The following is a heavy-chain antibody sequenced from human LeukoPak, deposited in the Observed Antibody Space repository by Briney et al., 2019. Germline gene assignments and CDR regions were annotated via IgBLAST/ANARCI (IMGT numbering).Heavy chain of an antibody. CDR3: ATEATALGDY. D-gene: IGHD7-27*01. J-gene: IGHJ4*02. Sequence: ASVKVSCKASGYTFTGYYMHWARQAPGQGLEWMGWINPNSGGTNYAQKFQGRVTMTEDTSTDTAYMELSSLRSEDTAVYYCATEATALGDYWGQGTLVTVSS. CDR1: GYTFTGYY. CDR2: INPNSGGT. V-gene: IGHV1-2*02.